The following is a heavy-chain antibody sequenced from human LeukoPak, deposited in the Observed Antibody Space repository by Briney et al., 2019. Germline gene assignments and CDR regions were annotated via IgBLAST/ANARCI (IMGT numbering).Heavy chain of an antibody. CDR2: ISAYNGNA. CDR3: ARGDWFDP. CDR1: GYTFTTYG. V-gene: IGHV1-18*01. J-gene: IGHJ5*02. D-gene: IGHD2-21*01. Sequence: ASVKVSCKASGYTFTTYGISWVRQAPGQGLEWMGWISAYNGNAKYAQNLWDRVTMTTDTSTGTAYMELRGLRSDDTAMYYCARGDWFDPWGQGTLVTVSS.